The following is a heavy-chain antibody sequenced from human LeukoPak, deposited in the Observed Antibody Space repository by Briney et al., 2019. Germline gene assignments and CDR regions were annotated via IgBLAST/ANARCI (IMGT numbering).Heavy chain of an antibody. D-gene: IGHD3-10*01. CDR1: EFTFSNYW. Sequence: GGSLRLSCAASEFTFSNYWVIWVRQAPGKGLEWVADIKQDESEKYYVDSVKGRFTISRDNAKNSLYLEMNSLRDEDTAVYYCARTIGSGTYSRDYWGQGTLVTVSS. CDR3: ARTIGSGTYSRDY. V-gene: IGHV3-7*02. J-gene: IGHJ4*02. CDR2: IKQDESEK.